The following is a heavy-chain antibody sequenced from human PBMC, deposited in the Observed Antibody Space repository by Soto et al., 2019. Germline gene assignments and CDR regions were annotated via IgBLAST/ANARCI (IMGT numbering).Heavy chain of an antibody. Sequence: TSETLSLTCTVSGGSISSSSYYWGWIRQPPGKGLEWIGSIYYSGSTYYNPSLKSRVTISVDTSKNQFSLKLSSVTAADTAVYYCARTYYYGSGRPLFDYWGQGTLVTVSS. J-gene: IGHJ4*02. D-gene: IGHD3-10*01. V-gene: IGHV4-39*07. CDR1: GGSISSSSYY. CDR3: ARTYYYGSGRPLFDY. CDR2: IYYSGST.